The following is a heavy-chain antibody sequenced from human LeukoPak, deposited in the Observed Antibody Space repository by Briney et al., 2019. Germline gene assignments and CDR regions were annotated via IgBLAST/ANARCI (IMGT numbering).Heavy chain of an antibody. D-gene: IGHD2-21*01. Sequence: SETLSLTCTVSGGSISIGGYYWSWIRQPPGKGLEWIGYIYYSGSTNYNPSLKSRVTISVDTSKNQFSLKLSSVTAADTAVYYCARDLCGGDCEAFDIWGQGTMVTVSS. CDR1: GGSISIGGYY. J-gene: IGHJ3*02. CDR3: ARDLCGGDCEAFDI. V-gene: IGHV4-61*08. CDR2: IYYSGST.